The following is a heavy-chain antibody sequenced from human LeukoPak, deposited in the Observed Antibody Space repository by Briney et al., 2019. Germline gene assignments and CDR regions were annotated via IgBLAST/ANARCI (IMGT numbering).Heavy chain of an antibody. D-gene: IGHD4-17*01. V-gene: IGHV1-18*01. CDR2: ISAYNGNT. CDR3: ARETTSGTQGNWFDP. CDR1: GYTFTSYG. J-gene: IGHJ5*02. Sequence: ASVKVSCKASGYTFTSYGISWVRQAPEQGLEWMGWISAYNGNTNYAQKLQGRVTMTTDTSTSTAYMELRSLRSDDTAVYYCARETTSGTQGNWFDPWGQGTLVTVSS.